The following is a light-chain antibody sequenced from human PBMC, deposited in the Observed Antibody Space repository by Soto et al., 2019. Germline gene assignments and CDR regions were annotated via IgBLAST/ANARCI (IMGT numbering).Light chain of an antibody. Sequence: QSVLTQPPSVSGAPGQRVTISCTGSSSNIGAGYDVHWYQQLPGTAPKLLIYGNSNRPSGVPDRFSGSKSGTSASLAITGLQAEDEADYYCSSYAGSNTFLFGGGTKLTVL. V-gene: IGLV1-40*01. J-gene: IGLJ3*02. CDR3: SSYAGSNTFL. CDR1: SSNIGAGYD. CDR2: GNS.